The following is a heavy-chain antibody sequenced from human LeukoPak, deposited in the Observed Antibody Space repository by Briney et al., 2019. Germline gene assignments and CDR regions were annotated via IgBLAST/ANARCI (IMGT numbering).Heavy chain of an antibody. CDR3: ARGSPVAAAGTAYFHH. Sequence: ASVKVSCKASGYTFTDYYMHWVRQAPGQGLEWMGWINPNSGDTNFAQESQGWVTMTRDTSISTAYIELSRSRSDDTAMYYCARGSPVAAAGTAYFHHWGQGTLVTVSS. J-gene: IGHJ1*01. V-gene: IGHV1-2*04. D-gene: IGHD6-13*01. CDR2: INPNSGDT. CDR1: GYTFTDYY.